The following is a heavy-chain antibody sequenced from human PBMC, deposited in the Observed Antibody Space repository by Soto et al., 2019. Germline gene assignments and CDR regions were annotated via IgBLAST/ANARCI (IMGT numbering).Heavy chain of an antibody. D-gene: IGHD6-13*01. Sequence: PGGSLRLSCAASGFTFSSYGMHWVRQAPGKGLEWVAVISYDGSNKYYADSVKGRFTISRDNSKNTLYLQMNSLRAEDTAVYYCAKPYSSSWSANNWFDPWGQGTLVTVSS. J-gene: IGHJ5*02. V-gene: IGHV3-30*18. CDR2: ISYDGSNK. CDR1: GFTFSSYG. CDR3: AKPYSSSWSANNWFDP.